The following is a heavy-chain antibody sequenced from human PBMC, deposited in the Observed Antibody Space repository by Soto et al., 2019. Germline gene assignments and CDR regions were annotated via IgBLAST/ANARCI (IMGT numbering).Heavy chain of an antibody. CDR1: GFTFGSYD. J-gene: IGHJ4*02. CDR3: ARGGYFDSSNYLAY. D-gene: IGHD3-22*01. CDR2: MSGGGGTT. Sequence: GGSLRLSCISSGFTFGSYDMNWVRQAPGKGLEWVSGMSGGGGTTYHADSVKGRFTISRDNSKNTLYLQMNSLRSEDTAVYYCARGGYFDSSNYLAYWGLGTLVTVSS. V-gene: IGHV3-23*01.